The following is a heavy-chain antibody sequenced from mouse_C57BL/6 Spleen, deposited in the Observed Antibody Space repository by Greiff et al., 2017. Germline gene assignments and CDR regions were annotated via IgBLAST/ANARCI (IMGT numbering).Heavy chain of an antibody. CDR1: GFTFSSYG. J-gene: IGHJ2*01. CDR3: ARVDPYFDY. V-gene: IGHV5-6*01. CDR2: ISSGGSYT. Sequence: EVQLVESGGDLVKPGGSLKLSCAASGFTFSSYGMSWVRQTPDKRLEWVATISSGGSYTYYPDSVKGRFTISRDNAKNTRYLQMSSLKSEDTAMYYCARVDPYFDYWGQGTTLTVSS.